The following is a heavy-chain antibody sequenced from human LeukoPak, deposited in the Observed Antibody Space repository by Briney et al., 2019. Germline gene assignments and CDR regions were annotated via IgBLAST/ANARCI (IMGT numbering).Heavy chain of an antibody. Sequence: PSETLSLTCTVSGGSISSHYWSWIRQPPGKGLEWIGYIYYSGSTNYNPSLKSRVTISVDTSKNQFSLKLSSVTAADTAVYYCARVAYYDFWSGYYTTYYYYYYMDVWGKGTTVTVS. J-gene: IGHJ6*03. CDR3: ARVAYYDFWSGYYTTYYYYYYMDV. CDR2: IYYSGST. V-gene: IGHV4-59*11. D-gene: IGHD3-3*01. CDR1: GGSISSHY.